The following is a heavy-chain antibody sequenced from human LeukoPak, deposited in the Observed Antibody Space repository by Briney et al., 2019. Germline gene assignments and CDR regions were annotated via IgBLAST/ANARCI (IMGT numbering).Heavy chain of an antibody. CDR1: GGSFSGYY. CDR3: ARSIRPNYYDSSGYLDY. CDR2: INHSGST. V-gene: IGHV4-34*01. D-gene: IGHD3-22*01. Sequence: SETLSLTCAVYGGSFSGYYWSWIRQPPGKGLEWIGEINHSGSTNYNPSLKSRVTISVDTSKNQFSLKLSSVTAADTAVYYCARSIRPNYYDSSGYLDYWGQGTLVTVSS. J-gene: IGHJ4*02.